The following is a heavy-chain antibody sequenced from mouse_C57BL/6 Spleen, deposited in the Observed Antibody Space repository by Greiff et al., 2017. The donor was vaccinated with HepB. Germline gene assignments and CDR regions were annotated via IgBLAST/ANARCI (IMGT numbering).Heavy chain of an antibody. Sequence: VQLQQSGAELVKPGASVKLSCKASGYTFTSYWMHWVKQRPGRGLEWMGRIDPNSGGTKYNEKFKRKATLTVDKPSSTAYMQLSSLTAEDSAVYYCARSYSNSVRYAMDYWGQGTSVTVSS. CDR3: ARSYSNSVRYAMDY. J-gene: IGHJ4*01. V-gene: IGHV1-72*01. D-gene: IGHD2-5*01. CDR1: GYTFTSYW. CDR2: IDPNSGGT.